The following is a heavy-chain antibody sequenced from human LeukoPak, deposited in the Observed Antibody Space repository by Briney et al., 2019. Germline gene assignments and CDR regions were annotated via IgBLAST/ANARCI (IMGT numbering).Heavy chain of an antibody. V-gene: IGHV5-51*01. CDR1: GYSFTSYW. CDR3: ARQPRSSPVVPFDY. CDR2: IYPGDSDT. J-gene: IGHJ4*02. Sequence: PGEALKISCKGSGYSFTSYWIGWVRQMPGKGLEWTTIIYPGDSDTRYSPSFQGQVTISADKSISTAYLQWSSLKASDTAMYYCARQPRSSPVVPFDYWGQGTLVTASS. D-gene: IGHD3-22*01.